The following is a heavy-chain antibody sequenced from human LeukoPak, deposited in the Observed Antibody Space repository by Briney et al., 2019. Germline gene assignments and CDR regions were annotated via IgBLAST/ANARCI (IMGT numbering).Heavy chain of an antibody. J-gene: IGHJ4*02. Sequence: ASVKVSCKASGYTFTGYYMHWVRQAPGQGLEWMGRINPNSGGTNYAQKFQGRVTMTRDTSISTAYMELSRLRSDDTAVYYCAREITYYDFWSGYYEGESYFDYWGQGTLVTVSS. D-gene: IGHD3-3*01. CDR3: AREITYYDFWSGYYEGESYFDY. V-gene: IGHV1-2*06. CDR2: INPNSGGT. CDR1: GYTFTGYY.